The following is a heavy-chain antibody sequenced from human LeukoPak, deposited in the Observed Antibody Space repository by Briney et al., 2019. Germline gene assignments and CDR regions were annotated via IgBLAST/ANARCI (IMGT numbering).Heavy chain of an antibody. CDR3: ARGWISSDV. CDR1: GFTFSSYA. D-gene: IGHD2-2*03. CDR2: ISSSGSGGNT. V-gene: IGHV3-23*01. Sequence: GGSLRLSCAASGFTFSSYAMSWARQAPGKGLEWVSGISSSGSGGNTYYADSVKGRFTISRDNSKNTLYLQMNSLRAEDTAVYYCARGWISSDVWGQGTTVTVSS. J-gene: IGHJ6*02.